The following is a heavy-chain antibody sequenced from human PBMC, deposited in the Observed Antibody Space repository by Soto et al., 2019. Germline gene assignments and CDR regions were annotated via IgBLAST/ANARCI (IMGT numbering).Heavy chain of an antibody. CDR1: GFTVSNNY. J-gene: IGHJ5*02. D-gene: IGHD3-10*01. Sequence: EVQLVESGGGLVQPGGSLKLSCAASGFTVSNNYMNWVRQAPGKGLEWVSVIDSGGSTYYADSVKGRFIISRDNSKNTLYLQMNSRRAEDTAVYYCARDPWWFGEVSASWGQGTLVTVSS. CDR3: ARDPWWFGEVSAS. CDR2: IDSGGST. V-gene: IGHV3-66*01.